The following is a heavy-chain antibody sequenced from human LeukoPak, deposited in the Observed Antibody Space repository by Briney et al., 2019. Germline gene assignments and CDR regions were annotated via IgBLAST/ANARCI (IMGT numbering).Heavy chain of an antibody. V-gene: IGHV4-34*01. D-gene: IGHD3-22*01. CDR2: INHSGST. CDR3: ARGYYDSSGYSDAFDI. Sequence: SETLSLTCAVYGGSFSVYYWSWIRQPPGKGLEWIGEINHSGSTNYNPSLKSRVTITVDTSKNQFSLKLSSVTAADTAVYYCARGYYDSSGYSDAFDIWGQGTMVTVSS. J-gene: IGHJ3*02. CDR1: GGSFSVYY.